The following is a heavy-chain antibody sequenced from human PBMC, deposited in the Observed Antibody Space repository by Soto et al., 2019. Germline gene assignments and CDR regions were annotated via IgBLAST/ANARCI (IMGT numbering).Heavy chain of an antibody. V-gene: IGHV3-21*01. CDR1: GFTFSSYS. CDR2: ISSSSSYI. Sequence: GGSLRLSCAASGFTFSSYSMNWVRQAPGKGLEWVSSISSSSSYIYYADSVKGRFTISRDNAKNSLYLQMNSLRAEDTAVYYCASYYGSGSDYYYYYMDAWGKGTTVTVSS. J-gene: IGHJ6*03. D-gene: IGHD3-10*01. CDR3: ASYYGSGSDYYYYYMDA.